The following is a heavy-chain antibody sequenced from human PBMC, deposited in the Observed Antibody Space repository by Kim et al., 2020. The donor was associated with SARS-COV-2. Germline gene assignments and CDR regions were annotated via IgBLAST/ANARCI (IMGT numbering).Heavy chain of an antibody. V-gene: IGHV3-48*03. CDR1: GFTFRNYA. CDR3: ARGPNYSPFDY. CDR2: IIGSGTTI. J-gene: IGHJ4*02. Sequence: GGSLRLSCAASGFTFRNYALHWVRQAPGKGLEWVSYIIGSGTTIYYADSVRGRFTISRDNDKNSLFLQMNSLRAEDTAVYYCARGPNYSPFDYWGQGTLV. D-gene: IGHD4-4*01.